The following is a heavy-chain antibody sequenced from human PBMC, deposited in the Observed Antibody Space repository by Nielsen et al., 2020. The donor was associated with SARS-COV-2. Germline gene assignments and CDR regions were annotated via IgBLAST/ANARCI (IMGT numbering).Heavy chain of an antibody. Sequence: GESLKISCAASGFTFSSYAMSWIRQAPGKGLEWVGRIKSKTDGGTTDYAAPVKGRFAISRDDSKNTLYLQMNSLKTEDTAVYYCTTSYDSSGYYPDYWGQGTLVTVSS. CDR2: IKSKTDGGTT. CDR1: GFTFSSYA. V-gene: IGHV3-15*01. D-gene: IGHD3-22*01. CDR3: TTSYDSSGYYPDY. J-gene: IGHJ4*02.